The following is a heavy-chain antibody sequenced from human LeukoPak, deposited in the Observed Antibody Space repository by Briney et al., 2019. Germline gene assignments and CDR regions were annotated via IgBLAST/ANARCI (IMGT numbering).Heavy chain of an antibody. CDR3: ARERWATAAGTGYYYYMDV. V-gene: IGHV3-7*01. D-gene: IGHD6-13*01. CDR1: GFTFSSYW. J-gene: IGHJ6*03. Sequence: GGSLRLSCAASGFTFSSYWISWVRQAPGKGLEWVANIKQDGSEKYYVDSVKGRFTISRDNAKNSLYLQMNSLRAEDTAVYYCARERWATAAGTGYYYYMDVWGKGTTVTVSS. CDR2: IKQDGSEK.